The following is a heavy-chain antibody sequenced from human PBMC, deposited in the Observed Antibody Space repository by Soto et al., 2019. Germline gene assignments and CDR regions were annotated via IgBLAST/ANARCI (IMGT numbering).Heavy chain of an antibody. V-gene: IGHV3-23*01. D-gene: IGHD3-3*01. CDR2: ISGSGGST. J-gene: IGHJ6*03. CDR3: AKTNDFWSGYYTGSRSYMDV. CDR1: GFTFSSYA. Sequence: GGSLRLSCAASGFTFSSYAMSWVRQAPGKGLEWVSAISGSGGSTYYADSVKGRFTISRDNSKNTLYLQMNSLRAEDTAVYYCAKTNDFWSGYYTGSRSYMDVWGKGTTVTVSS.